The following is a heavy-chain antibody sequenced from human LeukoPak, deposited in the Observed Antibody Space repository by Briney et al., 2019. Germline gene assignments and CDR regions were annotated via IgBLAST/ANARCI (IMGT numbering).Heavy chain of an antibody. CDR3: AKAMRVYSSSWYYFDY. D-gene: IGHD6-13*01. CDR1: GFTFSSYA. J-gene: IGHJ4*02. V-gene: IGHV3-23*01. Sequence: GGSLRLSCAASGFTFSSYAMSWVRQAPGKGLEWVSAISGSGGSTYYADSVKGRFTISRDNSKNTLYLQMSSLRAEDTAVYYCAKAMRVYSSSWYYFDYWGQGTLVTVSS. CDR2: ISGSGGST.